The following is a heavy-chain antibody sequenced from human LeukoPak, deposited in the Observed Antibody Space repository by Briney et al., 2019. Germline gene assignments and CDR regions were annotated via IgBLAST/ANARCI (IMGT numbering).Heavy chain of an antibody. D-gene: IGHD6-13*01. CDR1: GGSIRSYY. J-gene: IGHJ3*02. CDR2: IYYSGST. V-gene: IGHV4-59*08. CDR3: ARRISGYSSSWYGAFDI. Sequence: SETLSLTCTVSGGSIRSYYWSWIRQPPGKGLEWIGYIYYSGSTNYNPSLKSRVTISVDTSKNQFSLKLSSVTAADTAVYYCARRISGYSSSWYGAFDIWGQGTMVTVSS.